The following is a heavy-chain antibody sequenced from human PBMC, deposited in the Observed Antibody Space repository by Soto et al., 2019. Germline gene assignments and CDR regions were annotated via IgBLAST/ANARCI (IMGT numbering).Heavy chain of an antibody. CDR2: IYHSGIT. Sequence: ASETLSLTCAVSGGSIISNYWWAWIRQSPGEGLVWIGSIYHSGITYYNPSLESRVIISVDTSGSRFALRLTSVTAADSAVYYCGRTENVGYYLYLGQGTLVTVSS. D-gene: IGHD2-2*03. J-gene: IGHJ4*02. CDR1: GGSIISNYW. CDR3: GRTENVGYYLY. V-gene: IGHV4-38-2*01.